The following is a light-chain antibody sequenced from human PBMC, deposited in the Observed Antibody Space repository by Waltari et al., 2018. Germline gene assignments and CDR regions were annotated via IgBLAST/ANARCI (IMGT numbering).Light chain of an antibody. CDR2: QDL. CDR3: QAWDDSVCG. CDR1: ELGHTF. Sequence: SYELTQPPSVSVTPGQTAKIACSGEELGHTFAYWYQQRPGQSPLLVIYQDLKRPSGIPERFSGSPSGNTTTLTITGAQAIDEADYYCQAWDDSVCGFGGGTRLTVL. J-gene: IGLJ2*01. V-gene: IGLV3-1*01.